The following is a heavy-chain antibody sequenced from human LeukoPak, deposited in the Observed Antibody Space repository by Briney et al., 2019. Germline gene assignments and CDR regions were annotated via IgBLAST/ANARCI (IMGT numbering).Heavy chain of an antibody. CDR1: GFTLSRSG. V-gene: IGHV3-30*02. CDR2: IRSDGHKY. J-gene: IGHJ4*02. Sequence: GGSLRLSCAASGFTLSRSGMHWVRQAPGKGLEGVAFIRSDGHKYYYADSVKGRFTMSRDSSKNTLYLQMNSLRPEDTAVYYCAKDLGAYYYGSVLDYWGQGTLVTVSS. D-gene: IGHD3-10*01. CDR3: AKDLGAYYYGSVLDY.